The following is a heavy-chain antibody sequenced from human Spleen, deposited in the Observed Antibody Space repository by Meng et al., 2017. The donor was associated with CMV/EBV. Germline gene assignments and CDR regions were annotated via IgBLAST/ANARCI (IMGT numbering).Heavy chain of an antibody. CDR2: IKDTTEGGRR. Sequence: GYGLRLSNAWMSWVRQAPGEGLEWVGRIKDTTEGGRRDYATPVNGRFTISRDASNNTLYLVINSLKTEDTGVYYCTTGTFATVSDYWGHGTLVTVSS. CDR1: GLRLSNAW. V-gene: IGHV3-15*01. D-gene: IGHD1-1*01. CDR3: TTGTFATVSDY. J-gene: IGHJ4*01.